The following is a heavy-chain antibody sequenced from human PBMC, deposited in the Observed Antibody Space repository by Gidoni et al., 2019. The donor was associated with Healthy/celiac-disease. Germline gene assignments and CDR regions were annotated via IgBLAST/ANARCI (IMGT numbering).Heavy chain of an antibody. Sequence: EVQLVESEGGLVKPGGSLRLSCAASGFTFISYSMNWVRQAPGKGLEWVSSISSRSSYIYYADSVKGRFTISRDNAKNSLYLQMNSLRAEDTAVYYCARTLRGGRNLRLGELSSSFDYWGQGTLVTVSS. V-gene: IGHV3-21*01. CDR3: ARTLRGGRNLRLGELSSSFDY. CDR1: GFTFISYS. J-gene: IGHJ4*02. CDR2: ISSRSSYI. D-gene: IGHD3-16*02.